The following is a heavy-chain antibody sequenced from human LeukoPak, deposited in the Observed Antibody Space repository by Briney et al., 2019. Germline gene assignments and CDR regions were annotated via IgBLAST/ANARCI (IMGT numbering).Heavy chain of an antibody. Sequence: PGGSLRLSCAASGFTFSSYAMHWVRQAPGKGLEWVAVISYDGSNKYYADSVKGRFTISRDNSKNTLYLQMYSLRAEDTAVYYCARVEMATISVGYFDYWGQGTLVTVSS. CDR3: ARVEMATISVGYFDY. CDR1: GFTFSSYA. J-gene: IGHJ4*02. D-gene: IGHD5-24*01. CDR2: ISYDGSNK. V-gene: IGHV3-30-3*01.